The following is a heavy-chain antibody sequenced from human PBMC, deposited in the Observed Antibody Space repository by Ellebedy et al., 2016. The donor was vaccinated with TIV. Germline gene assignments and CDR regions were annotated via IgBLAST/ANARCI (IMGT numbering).Heavy chain of an antibody. V-gene: IGHV4-38-2*02. CDR1: GYSISSGYY. Sequence: MPSETLSLTCTVSGYSISSGYYWGWLRQPPGKGLEWVGSIHHRGSTYYNPSLKSRVTMSVDTSENQFSLRLTSVTAADTAVYYCAIDPALPRGRFDTWGQGTLVTVSS. CDR2: IHHRGST. CDR3: AIDPALPRGRFDT. J-gene: IGHJ5*02.